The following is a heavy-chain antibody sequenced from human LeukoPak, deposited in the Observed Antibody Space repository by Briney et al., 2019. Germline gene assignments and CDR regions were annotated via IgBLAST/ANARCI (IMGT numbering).Heavy chain of an antibody. CDR3: ARLDSSGYLYYYYYYMDV. CDR1: GYTFTSYG. V-gene: IGHV1-18*01. Sequence: ASVKVSCKASGYTFTSYGISWVRQAPGQGLEWMGWISAYNGNTNYAQKLQGRVTMTTDTFTSTAYMELRSLRSDDTAVYYCARLDSSGYLYYYYYYMDVWGKGTTVIVSS. D-gene: IGHD3-22*01. J-gene: IGHJ6*03. CDR2: ISAYNGNT.